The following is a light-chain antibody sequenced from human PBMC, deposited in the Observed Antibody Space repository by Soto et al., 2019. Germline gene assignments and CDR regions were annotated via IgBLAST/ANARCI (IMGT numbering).Light chain of an antibody. CDR3: XQRSNWPLT. V-gene: IGKV3-11*01. CDR1: QSVTSF. Sequence: EIVLTQSPVTLSLSPGERATLSCRASQSVTSFLAWYQQKPGQAPRLLIYDVSNRATGIPARFSGSGSGTDXTLXXSXLEPXDFAXXXXXQRSNWPLTFGGGTKVEIK. CDR2: DVS. J-gene: IGKJ4*01.